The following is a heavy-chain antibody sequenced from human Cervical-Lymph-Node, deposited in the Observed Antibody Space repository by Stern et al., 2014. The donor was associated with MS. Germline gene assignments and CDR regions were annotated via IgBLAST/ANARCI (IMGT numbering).Heavy chain of an antibody. D-gene: IGHD6-19*01. Sequence: QVQLVQSGAEVKKPGASVKVSCKASGYTFTSYYMHWVRQAPGQGLEWMGIINPSGGSTRCAQKFQGRVTMTRDTSTSTVYMELSSLRSEDTAVYYCAREGSSGWYIDWGQGTLVTVS. CDR3: AREGSSGWYID. CDR1: GYTFTSYY. J-gene: IGHJ4*02. V-gene: IGHV1-46*01. CDR2: INPSGGST.